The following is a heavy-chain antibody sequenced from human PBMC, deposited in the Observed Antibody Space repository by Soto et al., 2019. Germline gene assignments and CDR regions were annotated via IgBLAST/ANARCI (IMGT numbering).Heavy chain of an antibody. V-gene: IGHV3-23*01. CDR1: GCTFSSYA. Sequence: EVQLLESGGGLVQPGGSLRLFCAASGCTFSSYAMSWVRQAPGKGLEWVSTISGSGGSTFYADSVKGRFTISRDNSKNTLSLQINNPRAEDTAVYYCAKGGLLTGVAYFDYWGQGTLVTVSS. CDR3: AKGGLLTGVAYFDY. D-gene: IGHD7-27*01. J-gene: IGHJ4*02. CDR2: ISGSGGST.